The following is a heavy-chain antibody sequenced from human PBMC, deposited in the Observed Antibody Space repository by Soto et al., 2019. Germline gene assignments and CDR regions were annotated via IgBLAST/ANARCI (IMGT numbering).Heavy chain of an antibody. CDR3: ARLGFVEVPAAIEGGDWFDP. CDR1: GGSFSGYY. J-gene: IGHJ5*02. Sequence: QVQLQQWGAGLLKPSETLSLTCAVYGGSFSGYYWSWIRQPPGKGLEWIGEINHSGSTNYNPSLKSRVTISVDTSKNQFSLKLSSVTAADTAVYYCARLGFVEVPAAIEGGDWFDPWGQGTLVTVSS. CDR2: INHSGST. D-gene: IGHD2-2*02. V-gene: IGHV4-34*01.